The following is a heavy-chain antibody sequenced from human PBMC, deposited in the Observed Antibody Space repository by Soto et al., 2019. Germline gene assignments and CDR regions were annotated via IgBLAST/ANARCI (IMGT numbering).Heavy chain of an antibody. CDR2: ISHSVNT. Sequence: SETLSLTCSVSGGSISSSTWWSWVRQPPGKGLEWIGEISHSVNTDYNPSLKSRVIISVDKSKNQVSLKLSSVTVADTAVYYCARDPHCSSTTCPFDYWGQGTLVTVSS. D-gene: IGHD2-2*01. CDR3: ARDPHCSSTTCPFDY. CDR1: GGSISSSTW. J-gene: IGHJ4*02. V-gene: IGHV4-4*02.